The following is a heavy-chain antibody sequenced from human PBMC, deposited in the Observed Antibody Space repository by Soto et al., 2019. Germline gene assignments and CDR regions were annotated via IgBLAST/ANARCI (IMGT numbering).Heavy chain of an antibody. CDR2: ISGSGGST. D-gene: IGHD6-19*01. V-gene: IGHV3-23*01. CDR3: AKVRGGWPAYGMDV. Sequence: EVQLLESGGGLVQPGGSLRLSCAASGFTFSSYAMSWVRQAPGKGLEWVSAISGSGGSTYYADSVKGRFTISRDNSKNTMYLQMNSLRAEDTAVYYCAKVRGGWPAYGMDVWGQGTTVTVSS. J-gene: IGHJ6*02. CDR1: GFTFSSYA.